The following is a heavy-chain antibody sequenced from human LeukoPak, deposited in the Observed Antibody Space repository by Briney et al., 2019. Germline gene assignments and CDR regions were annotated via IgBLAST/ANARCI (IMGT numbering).Heavy chain of an antibody. D-gene: IGHD5-18*01. Sequence: ASVKVSCKASGYTFNTYGITWVRQAPGQGLEWMGWISGYNGKTKYAQKLQDRVTMTTDTSTTTAYMELRSLRSDDTAVYYCARDAWGYSFGYCDYWGQGTLVTVSS. CDR2: ISGYNGKT. J-gene: IGHJ4*02. V-gene: IGHV1-18*01. CDR1: GYTFNTYG. CDR3: ARDAWGYSFGYCDY.